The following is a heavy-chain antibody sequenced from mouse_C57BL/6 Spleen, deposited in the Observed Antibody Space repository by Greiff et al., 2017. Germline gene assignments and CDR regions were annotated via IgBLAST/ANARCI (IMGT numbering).Heavy chain of an antibody. CDR2: ILPGSGST. V-gene: IGHV1-9*01. J-gene: IGHJ2*01. Sequence: VQLQQSGAELMKPGASVKLSCKATGYTFTGYWLEWVKQRPGHGLEWIGEILPGSGSTNYNEKFKGKATFTADTSSNTAYMQLSSLTTEDSAIYDCARRRTLTVVEEYYFDYWGQGTTLTVSS. CDR3: ARRRTLTVVEEYYFDY. CDR1: GYTFTGYW. D-gene: IGHD1-1*01.